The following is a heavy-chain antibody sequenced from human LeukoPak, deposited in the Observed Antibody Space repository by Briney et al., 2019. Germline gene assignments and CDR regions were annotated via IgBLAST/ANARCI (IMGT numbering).Heavy chain of an antibody. Sequence: SETLSLTCAVYGGSFSGYYWSWIRQPPGKGLEWIGEINHSGSTNYNPSLKSRVTISVDTSKNQFSLKLSSVTAADTAVYYCARGGAVNDYVWGSYRYPDYWGQGTLVTVSS. D-gene: IGHD3-16*02. CDR2: INHSGST. J-gene: IGHJ4*02. CDR3: ARGGAVNDYVWGSYRYPDY. V-gene: IGHV4-34*01. CDR1: GGSFSGYY.